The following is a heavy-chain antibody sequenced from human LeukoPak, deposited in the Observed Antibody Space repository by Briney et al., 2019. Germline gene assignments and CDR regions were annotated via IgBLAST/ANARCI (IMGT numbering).Heavy chain of an antibody. CDR1: GGTFSSYA. Sequence: SVKVSCKASGGTFSSYAISWVRQAPGQGLEWMGRIIPILGIANYAQKFQGRVTITADKSTSTAYMELSSLRSEDTAVYYCARDDYSYYYGMDVWGQGTTVTVSS. V-gene: IGHV1-69*04. J-gene: IGHJ6*02. CDR3: ARDDYSYYYGMDV. CDR2: IIPILGIA.